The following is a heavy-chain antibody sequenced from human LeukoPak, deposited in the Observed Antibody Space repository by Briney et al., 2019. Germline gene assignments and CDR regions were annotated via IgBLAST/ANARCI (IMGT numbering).Heavy chain of an antibody. CDR1: GYTFTGYY. CDR2: INPNSGGT. CDR3: ARDYVSVVVTAITSFDY. Sequence: ASVKVSCKASGYTFTGYYMHWVRQAPGQGLERMGWINPNSGGTNYAQKFQGRVTMTRDTSISTAYMELSRLRSDDTAVYYCARDYVSVVVTAITSFDYWGQGTLVTVSS. D-gene: IGHD2-21*02. V-gene: IGHV1-2*02. J-gene: IGHJ4*02.